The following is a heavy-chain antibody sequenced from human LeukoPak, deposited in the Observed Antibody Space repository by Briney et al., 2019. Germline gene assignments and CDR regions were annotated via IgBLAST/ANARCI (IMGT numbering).Heavy chain of an antibody. CDR2: IKTDGSAK. J-gene: IGHJ4*02. CDR3: ARDPESQKGRDGLDY. V-gene: IGHV3-7*01. CDR1: GFSFSDYW. Sequence: GGSLRLFCAASGFSFSDYWMSWVRQAPGKGLEWVASIKTDGSAKYYVDSVKGRFTISRDNAKNSLYLQMNNLRAEDTAVYYCARDPESQKGRDGLDYWGQGTLATVSS. D-gene: IGHD1-14*01.